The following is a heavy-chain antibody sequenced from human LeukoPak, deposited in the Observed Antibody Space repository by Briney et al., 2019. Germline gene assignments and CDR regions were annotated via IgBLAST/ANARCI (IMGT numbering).Heavy chain of an antibody. CDR3: ARVRRPEYSSSSYYYYMDV. CDR2: INSNSGGT. J-gene: IGHJ6*03. V-gene: IGHV1-2*02. Sequence: ASVKVSCKASGYTFTGYYMHWVRQAPGQGLEWIGWINSNSGGTNYAQKFQGRVTMTRDTSTTTAYMELNRLRSDDTAVYYCARVRRPEYSSSSYYYYMDVWGKGTTVTVSS. CDR1: GYTFTGYY. D-gene: IGHD6-6*01.